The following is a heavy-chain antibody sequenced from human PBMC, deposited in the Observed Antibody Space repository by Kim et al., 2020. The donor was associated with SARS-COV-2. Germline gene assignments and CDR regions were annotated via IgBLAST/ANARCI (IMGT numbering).Heavy chain of an antibody. D-gene: IGHD2-2*01. J-gene: IGHJ6*02. Sequence: SETLSLTCAVSGGSISSSNWWSWVRQPPGKGLEWIGEIYHSGSTNYNPSLKSRVTISVDKSKNQFSLKLSSVTAADTAVYYCARAGGEHIVVVPAAVHYYYYYGMDVWGQGTTVTVSS. V-gene: IGHV4-4*02. CDR1: GGSISSSNW. CDR2: IYHSGST. CDR3: ARAGGEHIVVVPAAVHYYYYYGMDV.